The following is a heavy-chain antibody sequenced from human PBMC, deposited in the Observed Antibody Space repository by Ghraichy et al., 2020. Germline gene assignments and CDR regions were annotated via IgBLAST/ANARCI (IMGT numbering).Heavy chain of an antibody. CDR2: IWYDGSNK. CDR1: GFTFSSFG. Sequence: GGSLRLSCAASGFTFSSFGMHWVRQAPGKGLEWVAVIWYDGSNKYYADSVKGRFTISRDNSKNTLYLQMNSLRAEDTAVYYCARDAYGGLYYFDYWGQGTLVTVSS. V-gene: IGHV3-33*01. CDR3: ARDAYGGLYYFDY. J-gene: IGHJ4*02. D-gene: IGHD4-23*01.